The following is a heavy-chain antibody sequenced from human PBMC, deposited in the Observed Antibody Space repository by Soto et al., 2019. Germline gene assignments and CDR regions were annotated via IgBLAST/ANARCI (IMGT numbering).Heavy chain of an antibody. D-gene: IGHD6-19*01. CDR3: ARVVKGYSSGWYNYFDY. CDR1: GGSFSGYY. V-gene: IGHV4-34*01. Sequence: QVQLQQWGAGLLKPSESLSLTCAVYGGSFSGYYWSWIRQPPGKGLEWIGEINHSGSTYYNPSLKSRVTISVDRSKNQFSLKLSSVTAADTAVYYCARVVKGYSSGWYNYFDYWGQGTLVTVSS. J-gene: IGHJ4*02. CDR2: INHSGST.